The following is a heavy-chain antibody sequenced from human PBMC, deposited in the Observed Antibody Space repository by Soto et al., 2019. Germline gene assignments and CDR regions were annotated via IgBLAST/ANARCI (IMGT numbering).Heavy chain of an antibody. CDR3: ARGRYGDY. D-gene: IGHD1-1*01. CDR1: GYAFTTYG. CDR2: ISAHNGNT. J-gene: IGHJ4*02. Sequence: QVHLVQSGAEVKKPGASVKVSCQASGYAFTTYGITWVRQAPGQGLEWMGWISAHNGNTNYAQKLQGRATVTRDTSKSTAYMELRSLRSDDTAVYYCARGRYGDYWGQGALVTVSS. V-gene: IGHV1-18*01.